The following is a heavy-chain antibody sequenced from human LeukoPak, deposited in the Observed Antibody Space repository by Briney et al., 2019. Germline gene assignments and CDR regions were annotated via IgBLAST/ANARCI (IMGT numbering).Heavy chain of an antibody. D-gene: IGHD5-24*01. J-gene: IGHJ4*02. CDR3: ARGSGWLQFFRFDY. Sequence: SETLSLTCAVYGGSFSGYYWSWIRQPPGKGLEWIGEINHSGSTNYNPSLKSRVTISVDTSKNQFSLKLSSVTAADTAVYYCARGSGWLQFFRFDYWGQGTLVTVSS. CDR1: GGSFSGYY. CDR2: INHSGST. V-gene: IGHV4-34*01.